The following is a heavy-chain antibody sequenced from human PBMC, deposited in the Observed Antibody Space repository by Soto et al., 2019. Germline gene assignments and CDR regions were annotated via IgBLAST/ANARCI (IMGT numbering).Heavy chain of an antibody. Sequence: SLRLSCAASGFTFSSYSMNWVRQAPGKGLEWVSYFSSSSSTIYYADSVKGRFTISRDNAKNSLYLQMNSLRAEDTAVYYCASGATDCSGGSCRYYYYYYYMDVWGKGTTVTVSS. J-gene: IGHJ6*03. CDR1: GFTFSSYS. V-gene: IGHV3-48*01. D-gene: IGHD2-15*01. CDR2: FSSSSSTI. CDR3: ASGATDCSGGSCRYYYYYYYMDV.